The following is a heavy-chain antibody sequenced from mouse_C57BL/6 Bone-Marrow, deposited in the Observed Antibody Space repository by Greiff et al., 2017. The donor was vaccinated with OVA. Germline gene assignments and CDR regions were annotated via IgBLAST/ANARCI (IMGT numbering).Heavy chain of an antibody. CDR1: GYSITSGYY. Sequence: EVQLQESGPGLVKPSQSLSLTCSVTGYSITSGYYWNWIRQFPGNKLEWMGYISYDGSNNYNPSLKNRISITRDTSKNQFFLKLNSVTTEDTATYYGARLAQATFFDYWGQGTTLTVSS. CDR3: ARLAQATFFDY. CDR2: ISYDGSN. V-gene: IGHV3-6*01. D-gene: IGHD3-2*02. J-gene: IGHJ2*01.